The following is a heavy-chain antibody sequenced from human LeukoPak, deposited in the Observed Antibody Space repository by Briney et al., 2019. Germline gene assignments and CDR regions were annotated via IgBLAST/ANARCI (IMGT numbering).Heavy chain of an antibody. CDR3: ARDARYGSGSCYDY. CDR1: GGSISSSNW. V-gene: IGHV4-4*02. Sequence: SGTLSLTCAVSGGSISSSNWWSWVRQPPGKGLEWIGEIYHSGSTNYNPSLESRVTISVDKSKNQFSLKLSSVTAADTAVYYCARDARYGSGSCYDYWGQGTLVTVSS. D-gene: IGHD3-10*01. J-gene: IGHJ4*02. CDR2: IYHSGST.